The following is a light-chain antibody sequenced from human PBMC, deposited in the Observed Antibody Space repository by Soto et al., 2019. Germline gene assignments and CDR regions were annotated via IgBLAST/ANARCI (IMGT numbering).Light chain of an antibody. Sequence: IQMTQSPSSLSASVEDRVIITCRASQSISNHLNWYQQKPGKAPKLLIFAASSLQSGVPSRFSGSRSGPDFTLTISSLHPEGFATYYCQQSYSSPPTFGQGTKVDIK. J-gene: IGKJ1*01. V-gene: IGKV1-39*01. CDR1: QSISNH. CDR3: QQSYSSPPT. CDR2: AAS.